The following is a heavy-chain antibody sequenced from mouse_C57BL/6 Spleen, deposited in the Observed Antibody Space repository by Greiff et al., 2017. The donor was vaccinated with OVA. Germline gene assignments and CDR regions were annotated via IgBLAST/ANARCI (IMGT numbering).Heavy chain of an antibody. CDR2: IDPETGGT. J-gene: IGHJ2*01. D-gene: IGHD2-10*02. V-gene: IGHV1-15*01. Sequence: VQRVESGAELVRPGASVTLSCKASGYTFTDYEMHWVKQTPVHGLEWIGAIDPETGGTAYNQKFKGKAILTADKSSSTAYMELRSLTSEDSAVYYCTRWSIYFDYWGQGTTLTVSS. CDR1: GYTFTDYE. CDR3: TRWSIYFDY.